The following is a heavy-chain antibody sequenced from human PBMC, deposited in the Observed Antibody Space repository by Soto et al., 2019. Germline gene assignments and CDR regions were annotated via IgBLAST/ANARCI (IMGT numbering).Heavy chain of an antibody. D-gene: IGHD1-1*01. Sequence: QLQLQESGSGLVRPSQTLSLTCAVSGGSISSGGYSWNWIRQPPGKVLEWIGYIYHSGSTLYNPSLKRRATISGDKSKNQVSLKLSSVTAAHTAVYYCARDQLEGNWFDPWGQGTLVTVSS. V-gene: IGHV4-30-2*01. CDR3: ARDQLEGNWFDP. CDR1: GGSISSGGYS. J-gene: IGHJ5*02. CDR2: IYHSGST.